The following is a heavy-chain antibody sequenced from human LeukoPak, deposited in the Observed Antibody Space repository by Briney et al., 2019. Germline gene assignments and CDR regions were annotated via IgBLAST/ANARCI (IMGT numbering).Heavy chain of an antibody. J-gene: IGHJ5*02. D-gene: IGHD2-2*01. CDR2: ISYDGSNK. V-gene: IGHV3-30-3*01. CDR1: GFTFSSYA. CDR3: ARGQRWDIVVVPAASNWFDP. Sequence: GGSLRLSCAASGFTFSSYAMHWVRQAPGKGLEWVAVISYDGSNKYYADSVKGRFTISRDNSKNTLYLQMNSLRAEDTAVYYCARGQRWDIVVVPAASNWFDPWGQGTLVTVSS.